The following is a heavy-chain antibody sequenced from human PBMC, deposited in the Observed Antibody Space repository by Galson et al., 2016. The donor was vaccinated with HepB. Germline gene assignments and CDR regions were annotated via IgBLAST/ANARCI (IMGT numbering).Heavy chain of an antibody. CDR3: ATELGYCSGGNCF. V-gene: IGHV1-24*01. CDR1: GYSLTELS. J-gene: IGHJ4*02. Sequence: SVKVSCKVSGYSLTELSMHWVRQAPGKGLEYMGGFHPENGERIYTQKFQGRVTMTEVTSTDTAYMELSSLRPEDTAVYYCATELGYCSGGNCFWGQGTLVTVSS. CDR2: FHPENGER. D-gene: IGHD2-15*01.